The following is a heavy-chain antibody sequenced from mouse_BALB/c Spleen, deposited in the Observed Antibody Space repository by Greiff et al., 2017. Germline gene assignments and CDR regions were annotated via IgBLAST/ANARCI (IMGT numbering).Heavy chain of an antibody. CDR2: ISSGGSYT. V-gene: IGHV5-6*01. CDR3: ASGGLRGYWYFDV. Sequence: EVQGVESGGDLVKPGGSLKLSCAASGFTFSSYGMSWVRQTPDKRLEWVATISSGGSYTYYPDSVKGRFTISRDNAKNTLYLQMSSLKSEDTAMYYCASGGLRGYWYFDVWGAGTTVTVSS. CDR1: GFTFSSYG. D-gene: IGHD2-2*01. J-gene: IGHJ1*01.